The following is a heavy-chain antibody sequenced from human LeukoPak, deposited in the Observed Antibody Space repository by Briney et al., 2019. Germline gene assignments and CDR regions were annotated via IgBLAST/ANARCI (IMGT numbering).Heavy chain of an antibody. D-gene: IGHD6-13*01. V-gene: IGHV3-33*01. J-gene: IGHJ6*04. CDR1: GFTFSSYG. CDR3: ARDCRAAAAYYYYGMDV. CDR2: IWYDGSNK. Sequence: PGGSLRLSCAASGFTFSSYGMHWVRQAPGKGLEWVAVIWYDGSNKYYADSAKGRFTISRDNSKNTLYLQMNSLRAEDTAVYYCARDCRAAAAYYYYGMDVWGKGTTVTVSS.